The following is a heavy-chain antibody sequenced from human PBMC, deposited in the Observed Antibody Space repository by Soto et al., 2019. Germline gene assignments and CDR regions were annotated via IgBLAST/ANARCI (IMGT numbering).Heavy chain of an antibody. V-gene: IGHV3-74*01. J-gene: IGHJ4*02. D-gene: IGHD1-26*01. CDR3: ARGDTTYFDY. CDR2: ITAAGTST. Sequence: GGSLRLSCAASGFTFSTYWMHWVRQAPGEGLVWLSRITAAGTSTSSADSVKGRFTISRDNAKNTLYLQMNSLRAEDTAMYYCARGDTTYFDYWGQGILVTVSS. CDR1: GFTFSTYW.